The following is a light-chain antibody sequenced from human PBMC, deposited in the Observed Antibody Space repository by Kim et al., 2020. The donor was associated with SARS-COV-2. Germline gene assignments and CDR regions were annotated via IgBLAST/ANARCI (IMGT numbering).Light chain of an antibody. CDR2: RDD. J-gene: IGLJ2*01. Sequence: SYELTQPLSVSVALGQTASITCGGNNVGRKNVHWYQQKPGQAPLLVMYRDDNRPAGIPERISGSKSGDMAALLINRAQAGDEADYYCQVWDSGSEVVFGGGTQLTVL. CDR1: NVGRKN. V-gene: IGLV3-9*01. CDR3: QVWDSGSEVV.